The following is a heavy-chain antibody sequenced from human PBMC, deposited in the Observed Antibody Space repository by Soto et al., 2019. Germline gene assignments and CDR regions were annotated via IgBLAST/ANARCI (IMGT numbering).Heavy chain of an antibody. CDR2: IYWNDDK. D-gene: IGHD3-22*01. V-gene: IGHV2-5*01. CDR1: GFSLSTSGVG. J-gene: IGHJ1*01. CDR3: AHATYYYDRSGYPEYFQH. Sequence: QITLKESGPTLVKPTQTLTLTCTFSGFSLSTSGVGVGWIRQPPGKALEWLALIYWNDDKRYSPSLKSRLTITKDTSKNQAVLTMTNMDPVDTATYYCAHATYYYDRSGYPEYFQHWGQGTLVTVSS.